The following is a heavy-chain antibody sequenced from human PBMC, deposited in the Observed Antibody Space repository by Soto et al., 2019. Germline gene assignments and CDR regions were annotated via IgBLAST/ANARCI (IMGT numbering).Heavy chain of an antibody. CDR1: DDFISSYY. D-gene: IGHD3-9*01. CDR3: ARADYEILTGSYAMDV. V-gene: IGHV4-4*07. Sequence: SETLSLTCTVSDDFISSYYWNWIRQPAGKGLEWIGRVSTNGATNYNPSLESRVTMSVDTSKNQFSLKLTSVTAADTAVYFCARADYEILTGSYAMDVWGQGTTVTVS. CDR2: VSTNGAT. J-gene: IGHJ6*02.